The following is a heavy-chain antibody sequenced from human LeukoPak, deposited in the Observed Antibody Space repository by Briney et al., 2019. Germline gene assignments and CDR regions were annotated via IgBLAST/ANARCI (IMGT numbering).Heavy chain of an antibody. D-gene: IGHD3-22*01. V-gene: IGHV3-21*01. CDR1: GFTFSSYS. CDR3: ARDRYYDDSSGLDY. CDR2: ISSSSSHI. J-gene: IGHJ4*02. Sequence: GGSLRLSCAASGFTFSSYSMNWVRQAPGKGLEWVSSISSSSSHIYYADSVKGRFTISRDNAKNSLYLQMNSLRAEDTAVYYCARDRYYDDSSGLDYWGQGTLVTVSS.